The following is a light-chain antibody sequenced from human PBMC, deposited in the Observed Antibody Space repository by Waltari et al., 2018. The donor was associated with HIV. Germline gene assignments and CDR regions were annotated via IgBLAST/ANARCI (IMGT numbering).Light chain of an antibody. J-gene: IGLJ3*02. CDR3: CSYTGTNPFLV. CDR2: AVT. V-gene: IGLV2-23*02. CDR1: NSNVGSYNL. Sequence: QSALTQPASVSGSPGQSVTISCPGTNSNVGSYNLVPWYQQHPGIASKVIIYAVTQRPWGVSRRFSGSKSGNTASVTISGLQAEDEANYYCCSYTGTNPFLVFGGGTKLTVL.